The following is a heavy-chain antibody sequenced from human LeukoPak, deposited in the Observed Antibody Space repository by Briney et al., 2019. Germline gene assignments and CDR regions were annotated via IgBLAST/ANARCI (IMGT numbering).Heavy chain of an antibody. CDR2: TYYSGST. V-gene: IGHV4-59*01. Sequence: PSETLSLTCTVSGGSISSYYWSWIRQPPGKGLEWIGYTYYSGSTNYNPSLKSRATISVDTSKNQFSLKLSSVTAADTAVYYCARDEYNWFDPWGQGTLVTVSS. CDR1: GGSISSYY. CDR3: ARDEYNWFDP. J-gene: IGHJ5*02.